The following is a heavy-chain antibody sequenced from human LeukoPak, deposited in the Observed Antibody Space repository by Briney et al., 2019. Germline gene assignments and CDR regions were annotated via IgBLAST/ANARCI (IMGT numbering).Heavy chain of an antibody. CDR2: MYYSGST. Sequence: SETLSLTCTVSGGSISSYYWSWIRQPPGKGLEWIGYMYYSGSTNYNPSLKSRVTISVDTSKNQFSLKLSSVTAADTAVYYCARESSSGFTMIVVVKTYYFDYWGQGTLVTVSS. V-gene: IGHV4-59*12. CDR3: ARESSSGFTMIVVVKTYYFDY. J-gene: IGHJ4*02. CDR1: GGSISSYY. D-gene: IGHD3-22*01.